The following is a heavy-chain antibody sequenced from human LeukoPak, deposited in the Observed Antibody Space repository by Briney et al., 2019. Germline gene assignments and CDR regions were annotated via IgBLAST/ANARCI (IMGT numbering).Heavy chain of an antibody. V-gene: IGHV3-23*01. J-gene: IGHJ4*02. CDR3: AKRGVVIRVILVGFHKEAYYFDS. Sequence: GGSLRLSCTASGFTFGIYAMSWVRQAPGKGLEWVSAISGDGGSTYYADSVKGRFTISRDNSKNTLRLQMNSLRVEDTAVYFCAKRGVVIRVILVGFHKEAYYFDSWGQGALVTVSS. CDR1: GFTFGIYA. CDR2: ISGDGGST. D-gene: IGHD3-22*01.